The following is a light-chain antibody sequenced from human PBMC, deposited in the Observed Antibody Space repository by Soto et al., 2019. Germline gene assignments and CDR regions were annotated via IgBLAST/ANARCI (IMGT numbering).Light chain of an antibody. CDR3: LLSYNAARV. CDR2: DTS. V-gene: IGLV7-46*01. J-gene: IGLJ2*01. CDR1: TGAVTSNHH. Sequence: QAVVTQEPPLTVSPGGTVTLNCGSSTGAVTSNHHPYWFQQKAGQAPRTLIYDTSNKHSWTPARFSGSLLGDKAALTLSGAQPEDEAQYYCLLSYNAARVFGGGTKLTVL.